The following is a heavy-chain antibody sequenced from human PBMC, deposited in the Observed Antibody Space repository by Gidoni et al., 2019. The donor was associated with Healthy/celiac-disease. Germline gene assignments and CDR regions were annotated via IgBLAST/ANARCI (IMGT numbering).Heavy chain of an antibody. CDR3: ATKDIVVVPAALHYYYYNGMDV. J-gene: IGHJ6*02. Sequence: QVQLVQSGAEVKKPGSSVKVSCKASGGTFSSYAISWVRQAPGQGLEWMGGIIPIFGTANYAQKFQGRVTITADESTSTAYMELSSLRSEDTAVYYCATKDIVVVPAALHYYYYNGMDVWGQGTTVTVSS. V-gene: IGHV1-69*01. CDR1: GGTFSSYA. D-gene: IGHD2-2*01. CDR2: IIPIFGTA.